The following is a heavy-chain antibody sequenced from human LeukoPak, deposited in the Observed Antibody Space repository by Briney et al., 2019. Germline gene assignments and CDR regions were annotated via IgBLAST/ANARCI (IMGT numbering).Heavy chain of an antibody. V-gene: IGHV4-39*07. CDR3: ARALRPGVTAFAI. CDR2: IYSTGST. CDR1: GGSISSSSYC. D-gene: IGHD3-10*01. Sequence: PSETLSLTCTVSGGSISSSSYCWGWIRQPAGGGLEWIGRIYSTGSTNYNPSLKSRVTMSVDTSKNQFSLKLNSVTAADTAVYYCARALRPGVTAFAIWGQGTMVTVSS. J-gene: IGHJ3*02.